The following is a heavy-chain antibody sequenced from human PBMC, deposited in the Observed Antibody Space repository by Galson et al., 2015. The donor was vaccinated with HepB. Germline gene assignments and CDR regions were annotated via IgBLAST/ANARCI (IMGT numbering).Heavy chain of an antibody. CDR1: GYTFTGYD. D-gene: IGHD2-2*01. V-gene: IGHV1-2*06. CDR3: ATTQLVPASIYYYYYMDV. CDR2: INPNSGGT. Sequence: SVKVSCKASGYTFTGYDMHWVRQAPGHGLEWMGRINPNSGGTNYPQKSQARVTMTRDTSISTAYMEISRLRSDDTAVYFCATTQLVPASIYYYYYMDVWGKGTTVTVSS. J-gene: IGHJ6*03.